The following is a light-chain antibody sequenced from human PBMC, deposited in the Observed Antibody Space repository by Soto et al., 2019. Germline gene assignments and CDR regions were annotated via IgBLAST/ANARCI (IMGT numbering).Light chain of an antibody. Sequence: DIQMTQSPSTLSASVGDRVTITCRSSQSISSWLAWYQQKPGKAPKLLIYKASSLESGVPSRFSGSGSGTEFTLPISSLQPDDFATYYCQQYNSYSPIVTFGQGTKLEIK. CDR3: QQYNSYSPIVT. V-gene: IGKV1-5*03. CDR2: KAS. CDR1: QSISSW. J-gene: IGKJ2*01.